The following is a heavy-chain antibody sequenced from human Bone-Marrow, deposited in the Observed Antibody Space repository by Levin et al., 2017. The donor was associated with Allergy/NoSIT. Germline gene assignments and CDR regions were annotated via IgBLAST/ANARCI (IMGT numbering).Heavy chain of an antibody. CDR1: GYTFTAYY. V-gene: IGHV1-2*03. Sequence: LGASVKVSCQASGYTFTAYYIHWVRQAPGQGLEWMGWINPKNGGTLFAQSFRGRISMTRDTSSNTVFMELTRLRSDDTAVYYCTRLLGIVGDRRIHDASDFWGQGTLVTVSS. J-gene: IGHJ4*02. CDR3: TRLLGIVGDRRIHDASDF. D-gene: IGHD1-26*01. CDR2: INPKNGGT.